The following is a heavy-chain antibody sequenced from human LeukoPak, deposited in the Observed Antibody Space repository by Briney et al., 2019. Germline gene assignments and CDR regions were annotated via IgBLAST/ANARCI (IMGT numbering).Heavy chain of an antibody. CDR1: GFTFSSYA. V-gene: IGHV3-30-3*01. CDR2: ISYDGSNK. CDR3: ARDGYDSSGYYFDY. D-gene: IGHD3-22*01. Sequence: GGSLRLSCAASGFTFSSYAMHWVRQAPGKGLEWVAVISYDGSNKYYADSVKGRFTISRDNSKNTLYLQMNSLRAEDPAVYYCARDGYDSSGYYFDYWGQGTLVTVSS. J-gene: IGHJ4*02.